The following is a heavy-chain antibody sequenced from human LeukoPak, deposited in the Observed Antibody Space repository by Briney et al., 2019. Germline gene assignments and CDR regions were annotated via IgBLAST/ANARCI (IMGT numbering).Heavy chain of an antibody. CDR2: INPNSGGT. D-gene: IGHD4-17*01. V-gene: IGHV1-2*04. CDR3: ARGTGGDSYYFDY. J-gene: IGHJ4*02. CDR1: GYTFTGYY. Sequence: ASVKVSCKASGYTFTGYYMHWVRQAPGQGLEWMGWINPNSGGTNYAQKFQGWVTMTRDTSISTAYMELSRLRSDDTAVYYCARGTGGDSYYFDYWGQGTLVTASS.